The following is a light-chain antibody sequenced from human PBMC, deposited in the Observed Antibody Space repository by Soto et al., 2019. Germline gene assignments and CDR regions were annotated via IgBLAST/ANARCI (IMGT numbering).Light chain of an antibody. CDR2: EVT. V-gene: IGLV2-14*01. CDR3: SSYANTNTYV. J-gene: IGLJ1*01. Sequence: QSVLTQPASVSGSPGQSITISCTGTSSDVGGYHYVSWFQQHPDKAPKLVIYEVTHRPSGFSDRFSGSKSGNTAFLTISGLQTEDEADYYCSSYANTNTYVFGTGTKVTVL. CDR1: SSDVGGYHY.